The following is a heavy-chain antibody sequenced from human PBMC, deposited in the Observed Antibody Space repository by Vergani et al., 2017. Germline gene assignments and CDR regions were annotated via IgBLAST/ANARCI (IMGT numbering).Heavy chain of an antibody. V-gene: IGHV4-34*01. CDR3: ARVPLTLTVTTFPRPQYYFDY. J-gene: IGHJ4*02. CDR1: GGSFSGYY. CDR2: INHSGST. Sequence: QLQLQESGPGLVKPSETLSLTCAVYGGSFSGYYWSWIRQPPGKGLEWIGEINHSGSTNYNPSLKSRVTISVDTSKNQFSLKLSSVTAADTAVYYCARVPLTLTVTTFPRPQYYFDYWGQGTLVTVSS. D-gene: IGHD4-17*01.